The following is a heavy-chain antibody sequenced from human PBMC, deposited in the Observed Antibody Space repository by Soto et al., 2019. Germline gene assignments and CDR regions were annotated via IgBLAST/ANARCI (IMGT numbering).Heavy chain of an antibody. D-gene: IGHD3-10*01. Sequence: QVQLLQSGAEVKKPGASVKVSCKASGYMFNTYGITWVRQAPGQGLEWMGWISVYNGNIDYAQKFEGRVTMTIDTSPSTAYMDLKSRTADETAVYYCARTYGSGDYFLPFEDWGQGTPVSVS. CDR2: ISVYNGNI. CDR1: GYMFNTYG. J-gene: IGHJ4*02. CDR3: ARTYGSGDYFLPFED. V-gene: IGHV1-18*01.